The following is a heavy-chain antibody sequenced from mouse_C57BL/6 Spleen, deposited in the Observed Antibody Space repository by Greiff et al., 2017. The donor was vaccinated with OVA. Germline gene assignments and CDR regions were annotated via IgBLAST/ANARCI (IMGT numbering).Heavy chain of an antibody. Sequence: VQLQQSGAELVKPGASVKLSCTASGFNIKDYYMHWVKQRTEQGLEWIGRIDPEDGETKYAPKFQGKATLTADTSSNTAYLQRSSLTSEDTAVYYGARSVRPAWMAYWGQGTLVTVSA. CDR3: ARSVRPAWMAY. CDR1: GFNIKDYY. J-gene: IGHJ3*01. D-gene: IGHD2-13*01. CDR2: IDPEDGET. V-gene: IGHV14-2*01.